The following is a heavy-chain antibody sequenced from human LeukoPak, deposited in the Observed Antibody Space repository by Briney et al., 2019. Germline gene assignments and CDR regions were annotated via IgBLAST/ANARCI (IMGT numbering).Heavy chain of an antibody. CDR1: GFNVTNYA. CDR3: ASDPRDGGQNV. V-gene: IGHV3-30*04. D-gene: IGHD5-24*01. Sequence: GGSLRLSCAASGFNVTNYAMHWVRQAPGKGLEWVTLISYSGDNTYSADSVKGRFTFSRDKSKNTLYLQMNSLRPEDSAVYYCASDPRDGGQNVWGKGTTVTASS. J-gene: IGHJ6*03. CDR2: ISYSGDNT.